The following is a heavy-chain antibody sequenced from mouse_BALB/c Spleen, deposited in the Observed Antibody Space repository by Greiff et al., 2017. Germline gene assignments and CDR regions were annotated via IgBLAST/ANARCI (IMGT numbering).Heavy chain of an antibody. V-gene: IGHV1-67*01. CDR2: ISTYYGNT. CDR3: ARSDGNYGFFDY. Sequence: VQLQQSGPELVRPGVSVKISCKGSGYTFTDYAMHWVKQSHAKSLEWIGVISTYYGNTNYNQKFKGKATMTVDKSSSTAYMELARLTSEDSAIYYCARSDGNYGFFDYWGQGTTLTVSS. J-gene: IGHJ2*01. D-gene: IGHD2-1*01. CDR1: GYTFTDYA.